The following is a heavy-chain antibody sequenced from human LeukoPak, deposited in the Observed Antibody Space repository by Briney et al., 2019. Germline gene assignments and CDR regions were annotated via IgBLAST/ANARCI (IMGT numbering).Heavy chain of an antibody. CDR1: GASLSTSPYY. J-gene: IGHJ4*02. CDR3: ARAPFYGSGSYHFDY. V-gene: IGHV4-39*01. CDR2: IYYTGST. D-gene: IGHD3-10*01. Sequence: PSETLSLTCSVSGASLSTSPYYWGWIRQPPGKGLEWIGNIYYTGSTYYNVSLNSRVTISIDTSKNLSSLRLDSMTAADTAVYYCARAPFYGSGSYHFDYWGQGTLVTVSS.